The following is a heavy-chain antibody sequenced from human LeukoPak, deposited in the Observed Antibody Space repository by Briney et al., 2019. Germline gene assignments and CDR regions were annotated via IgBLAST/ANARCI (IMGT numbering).Heavy chain of an antibody. CDR2: IYPGDSDT. J-gene: IGHJ4*02. CDR1: AYSFNSYW. Sequence: GESLKISCKGSAYSFNSYWIAWVRQMPGKGLEWMGIIYPGDSDTKYSPSFQGQVTMSSDKSISTAYLQWSSLKASDTAMYYCARQGGYSGYDLDSWGQGTLVTVSS. V-gene: IGHV5-51*01. D-gene: IGHD5-12*01. CDR3: ARQGGYSGYDLDS.